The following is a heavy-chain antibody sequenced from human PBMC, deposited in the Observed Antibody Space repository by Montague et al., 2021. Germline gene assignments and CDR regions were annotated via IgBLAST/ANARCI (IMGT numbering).Heavy chain of an antibody. D-gene: IGHD3-16*01. J-gene: IGHJ6*03. Sequence: SLRLSCAASGFTFRSYWMHWVRQAPGKGLVWVSRIKSDGLIAIYADSVKGRFTISRDNVKDTLHLQMNSLRAEDTATYYCARGGLRNYYYYMGVWGKGTTVTVSS. V-gene: IGHV3-74*01. CDR2: IKSDGLIA. CDR3: ARGGLRNYYYYMGV. CDR1: GFTFRSYW.